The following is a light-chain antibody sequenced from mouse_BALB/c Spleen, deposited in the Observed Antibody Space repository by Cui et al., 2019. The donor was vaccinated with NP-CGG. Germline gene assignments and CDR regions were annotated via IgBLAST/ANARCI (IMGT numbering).Light chain of an antibody. CDR2: GTN. CDR3: ALWYSNHWV. Sequence: QAVVTQESALTTSSGETVTLTCRSSTGAVTTSNYANWVQEKPEHLFTGLIGGTNNRVPGVPARFSGSLIGDKTALTITGAQTEDEAIYFCALWYSNHWVFGGGTKLTVL. J-gene: IGLJ1*01. CDR1: TGAVTTSNY. V-gene: IGLV1*01.